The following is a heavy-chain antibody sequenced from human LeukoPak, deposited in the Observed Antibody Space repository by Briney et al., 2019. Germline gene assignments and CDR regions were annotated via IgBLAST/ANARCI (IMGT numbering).Heavy chain of an antibody. CDR1: GFTFSSYS. CDR3: ATYSSTYYMDV. D-gene: IGHD5-18*01. Sequence: GGSLRLSCAASGFTFSSYSMNWVRQAPGKGLEWVSSISSSSSYIYYADSVKGRFTISRDNAKNTLYLQMNSLRAEDTAVYYCATYSSTYYMDVWGKGTTVTVSS. J-gene: IGHJ6*03. V-gene: IGHV3-21*01. CDR2: ISSSSSYI.